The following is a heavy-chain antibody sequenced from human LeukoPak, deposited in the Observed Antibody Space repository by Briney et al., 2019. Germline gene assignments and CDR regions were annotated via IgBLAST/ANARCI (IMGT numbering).Heavy chain of an antibody. V-gene: IGHV1-69*05. J-gene: IGHJ4*02. CDR2: IIPIFGTA. CDR3: ARSTRSYSGYDFPAY. D-gene: IGHD5-12*01. Sequence: SVKVPCKASGGTFSSYAISWVRQAPGQGLEWMGGIIPIFGTANYAQKFQGRVTITTDESTSTAYMELSSLRSEDTAVYYCARSTRSYSGYDFPAYWGQGTLVTVSS. CDR1: GGTFSSYA.